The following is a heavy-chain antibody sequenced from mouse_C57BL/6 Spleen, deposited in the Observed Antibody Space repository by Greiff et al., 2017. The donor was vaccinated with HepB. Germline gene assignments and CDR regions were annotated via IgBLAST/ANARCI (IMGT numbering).Heavy chain of an antibody. CDR2: ISSGGSYT. V-gene: IGHV5-6*02. J-gene: IGHJ2*01. CDR3: ARPPNDGYYFDY. Sequence: EVMLVESGGDLVKPGGSLKLSCAASGFTFSSYGMSWVRQTPDKRLEWVATISSGGSYTYYPDSVKGRFTISRDNAKNTLYLQMSSLKSEDTAMYYCARPPNDGYYFDYWGQGTTLTVSS. D-gene: IGHD2-3*01. CDR1: GFTFSSYG.